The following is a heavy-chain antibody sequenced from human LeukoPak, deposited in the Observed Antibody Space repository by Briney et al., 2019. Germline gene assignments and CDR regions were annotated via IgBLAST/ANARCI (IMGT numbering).Heavy chain of an antibody. D-gene: IGHD6-19*01. CDR2: VSWNSGSR. Sequence: PGGSLRLSCAASGFTFPDYAMHWVRQAPGKGLEWVSGVSWNSGSRAYADSVKGRFTISRDNAKNSLYLQMNSLRAEDTAFYYCAKDRRKYSSGWYEFDYWGQGTLVTVSS. CDR1: GFTFPDYA. J-gene: IGHJ4*02. CDR3: AKDRRKYSSGWYEFDY. V-gene: IGHV3-9*01.